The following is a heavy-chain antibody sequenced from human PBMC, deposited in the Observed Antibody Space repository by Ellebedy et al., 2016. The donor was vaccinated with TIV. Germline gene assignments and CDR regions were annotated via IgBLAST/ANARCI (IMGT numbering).Heavy chain of an antibody. D-gene: IGHD2-2*01. Sequence: SETLSLXXTVSGGSISSGDYYWSWIRQPPGKGLEWIGYIYYSGSTYYNPSLKSRVTISVDTSKNQFSLKLSSVTAADTAVYYCARDQGCSSTSCNAIDYWGQGTLVTVSS. CDR3: ARDQGCSSTSCNAIDY. V-gene: IGHV4-30-4*01. CDR1: GGSISSGDYY. J-gene: IGHJ4*02. CDR2: IYYSGST.